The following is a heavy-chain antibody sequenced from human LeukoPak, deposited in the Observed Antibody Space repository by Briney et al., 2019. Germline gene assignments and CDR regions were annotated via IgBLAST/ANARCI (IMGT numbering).Heavy chain of an antibody. CDR1: GGTFSSYA. J-gene: IGHJ4*02. Sequence: SVKVSCKASGGTFSSYAISWVRQAPGLGLEWMGGIIPIFGTANYAQKFQGRVTITADESTSTAYMELSSLRSEDTAVYYCARDKGGYSYGPYYFDYWGQGTLVTVSS. CDR2: IIPIFGTA. V-gene: IGHV1-69*13. D-gene: IGHD5-18*01. CDR3: ARDKGGYSYGPYYFDY.